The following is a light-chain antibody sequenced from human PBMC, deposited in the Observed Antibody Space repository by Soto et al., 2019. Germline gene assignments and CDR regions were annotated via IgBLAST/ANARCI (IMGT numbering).Light chain of an antibody. CDR2: LNSDGSH. Sequence: QSVLTQSPSASASLGASVKLTCTLSSGHSSYAITWHQQQPEKGPRYLMKLNSDGSHTKGDGIPDRFSGSSSGAERYLTISSLQSEDEADYHCQTWGTGTRVFGGGTKVTVL. J-gene: IGLJ3*02. CDR1: SGHSSYA. CDR3: QTWGTGTRV. V-gene: IGLV4-69*01.